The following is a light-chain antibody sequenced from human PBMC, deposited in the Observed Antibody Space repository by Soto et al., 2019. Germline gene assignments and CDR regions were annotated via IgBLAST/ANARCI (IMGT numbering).Light chain of an antibody. CDR3: SSYAGNNIVV. J-gene: IGLJ2*01. CDR2: EVS. Sequence: QSALTQPPSVSGSPGQSVTISCSGTSGDVGGYNYVSWYQQHPGTAPILVNYEVSERPSAVPDRVSGSKSGNTASLTVSGLHADDEPDYYCSSYAGNNIVVFGGGTKVIVL. CDR1: SGDVGGYNY. V-gene: IGLV2-8*01.